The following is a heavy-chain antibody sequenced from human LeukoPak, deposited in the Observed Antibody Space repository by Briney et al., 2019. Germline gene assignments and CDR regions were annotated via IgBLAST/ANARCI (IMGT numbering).Heavy chain of an antibody. CDR2: INPNSGGT. Sequence: ASVKVSCKASGYTFTGYYMHWVRQAPGQGLEWMGWINPNSGGTNYAQKFQGRVTMTRDTSISTAYMELSRLRSDDTAVYYCARDRNPWYSSGRHIDYWGQGTLVTVSS. CDR1: GYTFTGYY. J-gene: IGHJ4*02. CDR3: ARDRNPWYSSGRHIDY. D-gene: IGHD6-19*01. V-gene: IGHV1-2*02.